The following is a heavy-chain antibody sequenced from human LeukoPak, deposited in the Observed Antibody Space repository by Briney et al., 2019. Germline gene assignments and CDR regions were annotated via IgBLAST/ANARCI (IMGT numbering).Heavy chain of an antibody. CDR2: IYSGGNT. D-gene: IGHD2-2*01. CDR1: GFTVSSKY. CDR3: AKGPQRGAAANYYGMDV. V-gene: IGHV3-53*01. Sequence: GGSLRLSCAASGFTVSSKYMNWVRQAPGKGLDWVSVIYSGGNTYYADSVKGRFTISRDNSKNTLYLQMNSLRAEDTAVYYCAKGPQRGAAANYYGMDVWGQGTTVTVSS. J-gene: IGHJ6*02.